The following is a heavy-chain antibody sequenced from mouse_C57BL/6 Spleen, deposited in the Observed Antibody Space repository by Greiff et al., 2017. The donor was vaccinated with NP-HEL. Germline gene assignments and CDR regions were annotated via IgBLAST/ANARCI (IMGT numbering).Heavy chain of an antibody. V-gene: IGHV6-3*01. CDR2: IRLKSDNYAT. CDR3: TPGRNFDV. J-gene: IGHJ1*03. CDR1: GFTFSNYW. Sequence: EVKLMESGGGLVQPGGSMKLSCVASGFTFSNYWMNWVRQSPEKGLEWVAQIRLKSDNYATHYAESVKGRFTISRDDSKSSVYLQMNNLRAEDTGIYYCTPGRNFDVWGTGTTVTVSS.